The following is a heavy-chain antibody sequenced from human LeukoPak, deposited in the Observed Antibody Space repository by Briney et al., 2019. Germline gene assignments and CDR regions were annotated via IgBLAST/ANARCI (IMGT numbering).Heavy chain of an antibody. J-gene: IGHJ5*02. V-gene: IGHV4-59*01. Sequence: SETLSLTCTVSGGSISTYYWNWIRQPPGKGMEWIGYIYYIVSTNTNPSLKSRATISVDTSKTQSSLNWTSLNAATRPVNYGAGGGSWFDPWGQGTLVTVSS. D-gene: IGHD3-16*01. CDR3: AGGGSWFDP. CDR2: IYYIVST. CDR1: GGSISTYY.